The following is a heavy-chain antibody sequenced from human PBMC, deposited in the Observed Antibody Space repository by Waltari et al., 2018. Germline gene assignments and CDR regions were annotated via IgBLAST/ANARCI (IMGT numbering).Heavy chain of an antibody. Sequence: QVQLQESGPGLVSPSETLSHPCPVSGGSVSEFYGTWIRQPAGGGLEWIGRIHISGRTDYHPSLKSRVSMSVDTSKNQFSLKLSSVTAADTAVYYCARDYDQDWFDPWGQGTLVTVSS. J-gene: IGHJ5*02. CDR2: IHISGRT. CDR1: GGSVSEFY. V-gene: IGHV4-4*07. CDR3: ARDYDQDWFDP. D-gene: IGHD3-22*01.